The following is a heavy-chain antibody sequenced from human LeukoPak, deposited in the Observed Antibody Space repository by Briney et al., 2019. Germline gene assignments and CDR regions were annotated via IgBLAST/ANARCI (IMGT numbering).Heavy chain of an antibody. Sequence: PGGSLRLSCAASGFTFSNAWMSWVRQAPGKGLEWVANIKQDGSEKYYVDSVKGRFTISRDNAKNSLYLQMNSLRAEDTAVYYCARHGWYRYYFDYWGQGTLVTVSS. CDR3: ARHGWYRYYFDY. V-gene: IGHV3-7*01. J-gene: IGHJ4*02. CDR2: IKQDGSEK. D-gene: IGHD6-19*01. CDR1: GFTFSNAW.